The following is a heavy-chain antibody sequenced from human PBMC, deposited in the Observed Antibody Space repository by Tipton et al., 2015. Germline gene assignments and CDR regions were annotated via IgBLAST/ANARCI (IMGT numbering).Heavy chain of an antibody. CDR3: ACQDYDSLTRDYQTVDY. CDR2: ISHSGNT. D-gene: IGHD3-9*01. CDR1: GGSISSYF. Sequence: TLSLTCNVSGGSISSYFWSWIRQPPGKGLEWIGSISHSGNTYYNPSLKSRVTMSRDTSKNQFSLKLTSVTAADTAVYYCACQDYDSLTRDYQTVDYWGQGTLVTVSS. J-gene: IGHJ4*02. V-gene: IGHV4-59*04.